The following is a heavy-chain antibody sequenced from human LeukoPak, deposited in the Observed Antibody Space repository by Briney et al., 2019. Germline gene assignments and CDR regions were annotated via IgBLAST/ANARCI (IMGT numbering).Heavy chain of an antibody. D-gene: IGHD6-19*01. CDR3: ARAPKGAVADFFDY. CDR2: INHSGST. V-gene: IGHV4-34*01. Sequence: SETLSLTCAVYGGSFSGYYWSWIRQPPGKGLEWIGEINHSGSTNYNPSLKSRVTISVDTSKNQFSLKLSSVTAADTAVYYCARAPKGAVADFFDYWGQGTLVTVSS. CDR1: GGSFSGYY. J-gene: IGHJ4*02.